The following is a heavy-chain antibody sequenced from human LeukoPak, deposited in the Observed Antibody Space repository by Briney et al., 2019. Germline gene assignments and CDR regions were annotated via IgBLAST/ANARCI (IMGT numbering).Heavy chain of an antibody. CDR1: GFTFSGYA. J-gene: IGHJ6*03. V-gene: IGHV3-23*01. Sequence: GGSLRLSCAASGFTFSGYAMSWVRQAPGKGLEWVSAISGSGGSTYYADSVKGRFTISRDNSKNTLYLQMNSLRAEDTAVYYCAKGFLEWSPQTYYYYYYMDVWGKGTTVTVSS. CDR3: AKGFLEWSPQTYYYYYYMDV. CDR2: ISGSGGST. D-gene: IGHD3-3*01.